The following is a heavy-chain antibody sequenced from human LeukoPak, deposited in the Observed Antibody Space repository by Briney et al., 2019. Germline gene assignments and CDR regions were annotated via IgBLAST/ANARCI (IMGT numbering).Heavy chain of an antibody. Sequence: TAESLTLTCAVSGYSISNYYYWCWLRPPPGGGQRVIGSIHDGGSTYYTQSVKGRFTISIDNAKNQFSLNLNSVTAAATAMYYCARHGYSTGPTHYWGQGTLVTVSS. D-gene: IGHD2-8*02. CDR3: ARHGYSTGPTHY. J-gene: IGHJ4*02. CDR1: GYSISNYYY. CDR2: IHDGGST. V-gene: IGHV4-38-2*01.